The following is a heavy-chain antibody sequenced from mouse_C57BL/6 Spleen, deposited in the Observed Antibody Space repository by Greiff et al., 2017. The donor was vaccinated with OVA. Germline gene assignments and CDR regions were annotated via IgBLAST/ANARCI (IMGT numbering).Heavy chain of an antibody. CDR2: INPSNGGT. CDR3: ARKDDYVRYGYFDV. D-gene: IGHD2-4*01. CDR1: GYTFTSYW. Sequence: VQLQQPGTELVKPGDSVKLSCKASGYTFTSYWMHWVKQRPGQGLEWIGNINPSNGGTNYNEKFKSKATLTVDKSSSTAYMQLSSLTSEDSAVDYCARKDDYVRYGYFDVWGTGTPVTVSS. V-gene: IGHV1-53*01. J-gene: IGHJ1*03.